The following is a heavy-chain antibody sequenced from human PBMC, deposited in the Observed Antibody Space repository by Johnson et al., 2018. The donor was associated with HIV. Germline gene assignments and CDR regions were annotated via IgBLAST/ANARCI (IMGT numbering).Heavy chain of an antibody. J-gene: IGHJ3*02. Sequence: QVQLVESGGGLVQPGGSLRLSCAASGFTFSHYSMHWVRQAPGKGLEWVAVTSHDGSYKNYADSVKGRFTVSRDNSKNTLFLQMDSLRAEDTAVYYCARVEGSSWSRGAFDIWGQGTMVTVS. CDR2: TSHDGSYK. CDR1: GFTFSHYS. D-gene: IGHD6-13*01. V-gene: IGHV3-30*04. CDR3: ARVEGSSWSRGAFDI.